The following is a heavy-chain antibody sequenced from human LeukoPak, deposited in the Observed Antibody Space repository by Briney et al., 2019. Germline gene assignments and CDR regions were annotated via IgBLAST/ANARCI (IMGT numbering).Heavy chain of an antibody. J-gene: IGHJ5*02. CDR1: GFTFSSYS. CDR3: IVFGDSNH. CDR2: ISSSSSYI. V-gene: IGHV3-21*04. D-gene: IGHD4-17*01. Sequence: GGSLRLSCAASGFTFSSYSMNWVRQAPGKGLEWVSSISSSSSYIYYADSVKGRFTISRDTSKNTLYLQINSLRVGDTAVYYCIVFGDSNHWGQGTLVTVSS.